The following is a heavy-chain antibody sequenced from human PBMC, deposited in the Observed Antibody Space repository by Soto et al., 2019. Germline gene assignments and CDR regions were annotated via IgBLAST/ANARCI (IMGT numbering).Heavy chain of an antibody. Sequence: GGSLRLSCAASGFTFSSYAMTWVRQAPGKGLEWVSAISGNGGSTYYADSVKGRFTISRDNSKNTLYLQMNNLRAEDTAVYYCAKDRGSGSTSWYNGWFDPWGQGT. D-gene: IGHD2-2*02. V-gene: IGHV3-23*01. CDR2: ISGNGGST. J-gene: IGHJ5*02. CDR3: AKDRGSGSTSWYNGWFDP. CDR1: GFTFSSYA.